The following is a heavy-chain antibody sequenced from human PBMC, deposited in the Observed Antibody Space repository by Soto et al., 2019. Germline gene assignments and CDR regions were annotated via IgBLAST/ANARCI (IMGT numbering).Heavy chain of an antibody. CDR2: IFHDGTA. J-gene: IGHJ4*02. Sequence: SLTCAVSGVSLTSGNWWTWVRQSPQRGLEYIGEIFHDGTANYYPSFERRVAMSVDTSRNQFSLKLTSVTAADTAVYSCARLVYDTRLNYMYFDFWGPGTLVTVSS. CDR1: GVSLTSGNW. D-gene: IGHD3-10*01. CDR3: ARLVYDTRLNYMYFDF. V-gene: IGHV4-4*01.